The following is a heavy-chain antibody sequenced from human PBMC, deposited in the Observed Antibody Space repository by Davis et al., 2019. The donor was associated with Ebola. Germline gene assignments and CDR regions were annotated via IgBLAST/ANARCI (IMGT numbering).Heavy chain of an antibody. CDR3: ARHVLLWFGELLVSAVDAFHI. CDR2: IYYSGST. D-gene: IGHD3-10*01. V-gene: IGHV4-59*08. J-gene: IGHJ3*02. CDR1: GGSISSYY. Sequence: MPSETLSLTCTVSGGSISSYYWSWIRQPPGKGLEWIGYIYYSGSTNYNPSLKSRVTISVDTSKNQFSLKLSSVTAADTAVYYCARHVLLWFGELLVSAVDAFHIWGLGTMVTVSS.